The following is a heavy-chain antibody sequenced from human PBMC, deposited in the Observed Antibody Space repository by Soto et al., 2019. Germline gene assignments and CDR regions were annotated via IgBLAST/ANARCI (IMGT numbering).Heavy chain of an antibody. D-gene: IGHD3-3*01. CDR2: ISAYNGNT. CDR1: GYTFTSYG. CDR3: ARDSGPYYDFWIGYPNLFEP. V-gene: IGHV1-18*01. J-gene: IGHJ5*02. Sequence: ASVKVSFKASGYTFTSYGISWVRQAPGQGLERMGWISAYNGNTNYAQKLQGRVTMTTDTSTSTAYMEMRSLRSDDTAVYYCARDSGPYYDFWIGYPNLFEPWGQGTLVSVSS.